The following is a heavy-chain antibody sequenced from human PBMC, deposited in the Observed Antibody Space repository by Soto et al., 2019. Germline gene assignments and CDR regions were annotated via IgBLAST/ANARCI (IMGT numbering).Heavy chain of an antibody. CDR3: AKDILPEGAVSPYYYYGMDV. CDR1: GFTFNSYS. CDR2: ISWNSGSI. Sequence: GGSLRLSCAVSGFTFNSYSMNWVRQAPGKGLEWVSSISWNSGSIGYADSVKGRFTISRDNAKNSLYLQMNSLRAEDTALYYCAKDILPEGAVSPYYYYGMDVWGQGTTVTVSS. D-gene: IGHD6-19*01. V-gene: IGHV3-9*01. J-gene: IGHJ6*02.